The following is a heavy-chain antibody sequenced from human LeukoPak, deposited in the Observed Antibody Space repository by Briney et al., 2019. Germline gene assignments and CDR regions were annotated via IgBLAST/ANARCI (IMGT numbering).Heavy chain of an antibody. V-gene: IGHV1-69*13. Sequence: SVKVSCKASGYTFTSYGISWVRQAPGQGLEWMGGIIPILGTSNYAHKFQGRVTITADESTSTVYMELSSLRSDDTAIYYCAFEGYNYGYNWGQGTLVTVSS. CDR1: GYTFTSYG. CDR2: IIPILGTS. J-gene: IGHJ4*02. D-gene: IGHD5-18*01. CDR3: AFEGYNYGYN.